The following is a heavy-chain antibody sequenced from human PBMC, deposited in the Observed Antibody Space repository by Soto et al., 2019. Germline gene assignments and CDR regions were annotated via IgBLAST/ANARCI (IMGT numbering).Heavy chain of an antibody. CDR3: ARGEQYSGRIFDY. Sequence: SQTLSLTCAITGDSVSSHSAGWIWVRQSPSRGLEWLGRTYYRSKWYYEYAVSVRGRITINPDTSKNQYSLQLNSVTPEDTAVYFCARGEQYSGRIFDYWGQGTLVTVSS. V-gene: IGHV6-1*01. D-gene: IGHD1-26*01. CDR1: GDSVSSHSAG. J-gene: IGHJ4*01. CDR2: TYYRSKWYY.